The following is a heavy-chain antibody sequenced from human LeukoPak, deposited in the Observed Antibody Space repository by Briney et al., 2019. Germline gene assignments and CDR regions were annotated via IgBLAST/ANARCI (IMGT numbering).Heavy chain of an antibody. V-gene: IGHV4-30-2*01. J-gene: IGHJ5*02. CDR2: IYHSGST. CDR3: ARGLLLGYCSGGSCYSWFDP. Sequence: SETLSLTCAVSGGSISSGGYSWSWIRQPPGEGLEWIGYIYHSGSTYYNPSLKSRVTISVDRSKNQFSLKLSSVTAADTAVYYCARGLLLGYCSGGSCYSWFDPWGQGTLVTVSS. CDR1: GGSISSGGYS. D-gene: IGHD2-15*01.